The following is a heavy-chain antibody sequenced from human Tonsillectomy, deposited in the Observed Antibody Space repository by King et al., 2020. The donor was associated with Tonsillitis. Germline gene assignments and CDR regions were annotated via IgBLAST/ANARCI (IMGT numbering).Heavy chain of an antibody. D-gene: IGHD3-10*01. Sequence: VQLQQWGAGLLKPSETLSLPCAVYGGSFSGYYWSWIRQPPGKGLEWIGEINHSGSTNYNPSLKSRVTISVDTSKNQFSLKLSSVTAADTAVYYCARFLYYYGSGRFDPWGQGTLVTVSS. CDR3: ARFLYYYGSGRFDP. CDR2: INHSGST. J-gene: IGHJ5*02. V-gene: IGHV4-34*01. CDR1: GGSFSGYY.